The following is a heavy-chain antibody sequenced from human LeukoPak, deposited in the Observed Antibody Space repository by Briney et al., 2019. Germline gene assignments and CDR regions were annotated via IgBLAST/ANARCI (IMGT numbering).Heavy chain of an antibody. Sequence: GASAKVSCKASGYTFTDYYMHWVRQAPGQGLEWVGWISAYNGNTNYAQKLQGRVTMTTDTSTSTAYMELRSLRSDDTAVYYCARCDSSGWYSWFDPWGQGTLVTVSS. J-gene: IGHJ5*02. CDR2: ISAYNGNT. D-gene: IGHD6-19*01. CDR3: ARCDSSGWYSWFDP. V-gene: IGHV1-18*04. CDR1: GYTFTDYY.